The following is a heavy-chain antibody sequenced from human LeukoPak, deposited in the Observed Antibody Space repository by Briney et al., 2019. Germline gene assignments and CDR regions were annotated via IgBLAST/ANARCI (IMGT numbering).Heavy chain of an antibody. CDR3: ARGDPHSDL. CDR2: ITISGQNK. CDR1: GFYLSTYE. V-gene: IGHV3-48*03. J-gene: IGHJ5*02. Sequence: QSGGSLRLSCAACGFYLSTYEMNWVRQARGKGMEWIGDITISGQNKNYADSVKGRFTISRDNARTSLYLQMNSLRVEDTGVYYCARGDPHSDLWGQGTLVTVSS.